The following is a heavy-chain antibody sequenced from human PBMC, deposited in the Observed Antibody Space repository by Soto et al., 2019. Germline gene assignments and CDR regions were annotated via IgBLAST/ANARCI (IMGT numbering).Heavy chain of an antibody. J-gene: IGHJ6*02. CDR1: GFSLSTSGVG. CDR2: DSSTDDK. Sequence: GPTLVNPTQTLTLTCTFPGFSLSTSGVGVGWVLQPPVKPLKGRALDSSTDDKRLSPSLQSRLTITKDTPKNQVVLTVRNMEPVDTATYYCTHMRGSGLYGMDFWGQGTTVTVSS. D-gene: IGHD3-10*01. V-gene: IGHV2-5*01. CDR3: THMRGSGLYGMDF.